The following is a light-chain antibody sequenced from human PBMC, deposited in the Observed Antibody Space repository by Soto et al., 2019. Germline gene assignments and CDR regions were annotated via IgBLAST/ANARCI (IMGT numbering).Light chain of an antibody. CDR3: NSYTTTSSWV. CDR2: EVT. J-gene: IGLJ3*02. CDR1: SSDVGGYNY. Sequence: ALTQPASVSGSPGQSITISCTGTSSDVGGYNYVSWYQQHPGKAPKLIIYEVTNRPSGVSNRFSGSKSGNTASLTISGLQAEDEADYYCNSYTTTSSWVFGGGTKLTVL. V-gene: IGLV2-14*01.